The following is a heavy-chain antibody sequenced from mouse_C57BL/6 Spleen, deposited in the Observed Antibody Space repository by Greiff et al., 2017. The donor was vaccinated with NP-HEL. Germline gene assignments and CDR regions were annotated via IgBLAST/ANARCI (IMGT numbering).Heavy chain of an antibody. Sequence: QVQLQQPGAELVKPGASVKLSCKASGYTFTSYWMHWVKQRPGQGLEWIGMIHPNSGSTNYNEKFKSKATLTVDKSSSTAYMQPSSLTSEDSAVYYCAKITVVENWYFDVWGTRTTVTVSS. CDR3: AKITVVENWYFDV. V-gene: IGHV1-64*01. CDR1: GYTFTSYW. CDR2: IHPNSGST. J-gene: IGHJ1*03. D-gene: IGHD1-1*01.